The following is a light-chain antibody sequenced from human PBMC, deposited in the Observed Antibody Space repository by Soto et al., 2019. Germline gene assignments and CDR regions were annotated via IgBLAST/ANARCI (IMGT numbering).Light chain of an antibody. CDR2: SND. CDR1: SSNIGTNT. J-gene: IGLJ2*01. Sequence: QSVLTQPPSASGTPGQRVSISCSGGSSNIGTNTVNWYQHLPGTAPKLLIFSNDERPSVVPDRFSGSKSGTSASLAISGLQSDDEADYYCATWDDSLNGVVFGGGTQLTVL. CDR3: ATWDDSLNGVV. V-gene: IGLV1-44*01.